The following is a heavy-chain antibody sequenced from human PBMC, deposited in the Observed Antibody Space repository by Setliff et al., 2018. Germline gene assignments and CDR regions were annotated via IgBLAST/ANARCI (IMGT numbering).Heavy chain of an antibody. CDR3: ARTTGYRLEGDFDY. CDR2: INWSGGSR. V-gene: IGHV3-20*04. D-gene: IGHD3-16*01. CDR1: GFTFDVSG. Sequence: LRLSCGTSGFTFDVSGMSWVRQAPGKGLEWVSSINWSGGSRAYADSVKGRFTISRDNAKNSLYLQMTSLRAEDTAIYYCARTTGYRLEGDFDYWGQGTLVTVSS. J-gene: IGHJ4*02.